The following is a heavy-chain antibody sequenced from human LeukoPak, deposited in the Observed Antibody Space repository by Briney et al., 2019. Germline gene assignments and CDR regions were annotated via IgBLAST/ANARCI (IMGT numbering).Heavy chain of an antibody. CDR3: ARDGERVGYCSSTSCPSAFDI. V-gene: IGHV3-23*01. D-gene: IGHD2-2*01. CDR1: GFTFSNYA. Sequence: GGSLRLSCAASGFTFSNYAMSWVRQAPGKGLEWVSTIILSGASTNYADSVKGRFTISRDNSKKTMYLQMNSLRAEDTAVYYCARDGERVGYCSSTSCPSAFDIWGQGTMVTVSS. J-gene: IGHJ3*02. CDR2: IILSGAST.